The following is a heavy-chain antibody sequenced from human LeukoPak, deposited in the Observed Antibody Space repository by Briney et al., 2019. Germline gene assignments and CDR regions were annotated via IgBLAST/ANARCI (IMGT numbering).Heavy chain of an antibody. CDR3: TTDPRYSGYDFFDY. CDR2: IKSKTDGGTT. D-gene: IGHD5-12*01. J-gene: IGHJ4*02. Sequence: GGSLRLSCAASGFTFSNAWMSWVRQAPGKGLEWVGRIKSKTDGGTTDYAAPVNGRFTISRDDSKNTLYLQMNSLKTEDTAVYYCTTDPRYSGYDFFDYWGQGTLVTVSS. V-gene: IGHV3-15*01. CDR1: GFTFSNAW.